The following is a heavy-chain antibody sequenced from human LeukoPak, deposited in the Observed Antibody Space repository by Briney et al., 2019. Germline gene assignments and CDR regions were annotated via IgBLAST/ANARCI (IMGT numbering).Heavy chain of an antibody. V-gene: IGHV4-59*04. CDR2: IYHSGRT. CDR3: ARFDDNGDYFDY. CDR1: GGSISSYY. J-gene: IGHJ4*02. Sequence: SETLSLTCTVSGGSISSYYWSWIRQPPGKGLEWIGIIYHSGRTYYNPSLKSRVTISVDTSKNQLSLRLNSVTAADTAVYYCARFDDNGDYFDYWGQGTLVTVSS. D-gene: IGHD4-17*01.